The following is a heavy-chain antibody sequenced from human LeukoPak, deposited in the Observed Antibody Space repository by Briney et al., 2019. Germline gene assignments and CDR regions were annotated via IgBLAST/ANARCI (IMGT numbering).Heavy chain of an antibody. CDR1: GGSISSSSYY. CDR2: IYYSGST. J-gene: IGHJ3*02. D-gene: IGHD3-22*01. CDR3: ARPTTYYYDSSGYTDAFDI. Sequence: PSETLSLTCTVSGGSISSSSYYWGWIRQPPGKGLEWIGSIYYSGSTYYNPSLKSRVTISVDTSKNQFSLKLSSVTAADTAVYYCARPTTYYYDSSGYTDAFDIWGQGTMVTDSS. V-gene: IGHV4-39*01.